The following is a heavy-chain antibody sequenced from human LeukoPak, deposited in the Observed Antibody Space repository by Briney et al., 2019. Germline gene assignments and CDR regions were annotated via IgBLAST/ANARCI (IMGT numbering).Heavy chain of an antibody. J-gene: IGHJ6*02. CDR3: ARWVPQDIVATISVYYYGMDV. Sequence: ASVKVSCKASGYTFTSYDINWVRQATGQGLEWMGWMNPNSGNTGYAQKFQGRVTMTRNTSISTVYMELSSLRSEDTAVYYCARWVPQDIVATISVYYYGMDVWGQGTTVTVSS. CDR2: MNPNSGNT. D-gene: IGHD5-12*01. CDR1: GYTFTSYD. V-gene: IGHV1-8*01.